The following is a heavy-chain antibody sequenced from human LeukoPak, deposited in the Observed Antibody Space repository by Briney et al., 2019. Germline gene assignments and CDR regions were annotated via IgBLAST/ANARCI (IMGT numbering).Heavy chain of an antibody. CDR3: ARDRGLWLGEARDAFDI. J-gene: IGHJ3*02. CDR1: GGSISSYY. CDR2: IYYSGST. D-gene: IGHD3-10*01. Sequence: SETLSLTCTVSGGSISSYYWSWIRQPPGKGLEWIGYIYYSGSTNYNPSLKSRVTTSVDTSKNKFSLKVNSVTAADTAMYYCARDRGLWLGEARDAFDIWGQGTMVTVFS. V-gene: IGHV4-59*12.